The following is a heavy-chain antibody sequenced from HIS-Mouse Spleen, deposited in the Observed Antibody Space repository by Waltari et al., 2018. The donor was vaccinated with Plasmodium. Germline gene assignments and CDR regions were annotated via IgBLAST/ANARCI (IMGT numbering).Heavy chain of an antibody. J-gene: IGHJ2*01. CDR3: ASSWYWYFDL. Sequence: EVQLVESGGGLVEPGGSLRLSGAASGFIFSSYWMSWVRQAPGKGLEWVANIKQDGSEKYYVDSVKGRFTISRDNAKNSLYLQMNSLRAEDTAVYYCASSWYWYFDLWGRGTLVTVSS. CDR2: IKQDGSEK. V-gene: IGHV3-7*01. D-gene: IGHD6-13*01. CDR1: GFIFSSYW.